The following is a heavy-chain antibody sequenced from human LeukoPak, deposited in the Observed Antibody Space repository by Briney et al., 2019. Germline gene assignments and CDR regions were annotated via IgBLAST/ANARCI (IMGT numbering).Heavy chain of an antibody. CDR1: GFIFGDCT. CDR3: KSGGAAPGSFDN. V-gene: IGHV3-21*06. Sequence: PGGSLRLPCAASGFIFGDCTMNWVRQAPGKGLEWVSSISSSSSYIYYADSLKGRFTISRDNAKNSLYLQLNSLRVEDTAVYYCKSGGAAPGSFDNWGQGTLVTVSP. D-gene: IGHD6-13*01. CDR2: ISSSSSYI. J-gene: IGHJ4*02.